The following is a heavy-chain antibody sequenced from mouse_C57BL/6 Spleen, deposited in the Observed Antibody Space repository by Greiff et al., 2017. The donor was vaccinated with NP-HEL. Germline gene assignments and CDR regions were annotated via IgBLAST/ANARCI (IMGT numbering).Heavy chain of an antibody. D-gene: IGHD1-1*01. V-gene: IGHV1-82*01. J-gene: IGHJ3*01. Sequence: VQLQESGPELVKPGASVKISCKASGYAFSSSWMNWVKQRPGKGLEWIGRIYPGDGDTNYNGKFKGKATLTADKSSSTAYMQLSSLTSDYSAVYFCARKDGDYYGSSAWFAYWGQGTLVTVSA. CDR1: GYAFSSSW. CDR3: ARKDGDYYGSSAWFAY. CDR2: IYPGDGDT.